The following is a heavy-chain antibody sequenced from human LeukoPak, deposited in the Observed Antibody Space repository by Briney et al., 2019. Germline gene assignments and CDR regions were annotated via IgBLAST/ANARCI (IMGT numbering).Heavy chain of an antibody. D-gene: IGHD6-19*01. V-gene: IGHV3-43*02. CDR1: GFMFHDYA. Sequence: GGSLRLSCAAPGFMFHDYAIHWVRQAPGKGLEWVSLISGDGGSTFYADSVKGRFTISRDNSKNSLYLQMNSLRSDDTALYYCARDSESSGWYDYWGQGTLVTVSS. CDR3: ARDSESSGWYDY. CDR2: ISGDGGST. J-gene: IGHJ4*02.